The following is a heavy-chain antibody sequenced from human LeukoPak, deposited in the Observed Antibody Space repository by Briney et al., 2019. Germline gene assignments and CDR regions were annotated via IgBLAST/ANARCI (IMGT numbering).Heavy chain of an antibody. CDR1: GFTFSRYW. Sequence: GGSLRLSCAVSGFTFSRYWMSWVRQAPRKGLEWVANIKQDGGEKYYVDSVKGRFTISRDNAKNSLYLQMNSLRAEDTAVYYCARDKGDYDTSGSLFVFGGQGTLVTVSS. CDR2: IKQDGGEK. J-gene: IGHJ4*02. CDR3: ARDKGDYDTSGSLFVF. D-gene: IGHD3-22*01. V-gene: IGHV3-7*03.